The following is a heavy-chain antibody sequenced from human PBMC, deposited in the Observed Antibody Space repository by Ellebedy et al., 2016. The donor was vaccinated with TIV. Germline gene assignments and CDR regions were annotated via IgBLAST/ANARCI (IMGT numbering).Heavy chain of an antibody. CDR1: GSTFTDAW. CDR2: IKNRSDGGAI. D-gene: IGHD2-2*01. Sequence: PGGSLRLSCEASGSTFTDAWMNWVRQAPGQGLEWVGFIKNRSDGGAIDYAAPVKGRFTISRDDSQNTLYLQMNSLKIEDTAVYYCSAQSRSTNHYGLDVWGQGTTVTVSS. J-gene: IGHJ6*02. CDR3: SAQSRSTNHYGLDV. V-gene: IGHV3-15*07.